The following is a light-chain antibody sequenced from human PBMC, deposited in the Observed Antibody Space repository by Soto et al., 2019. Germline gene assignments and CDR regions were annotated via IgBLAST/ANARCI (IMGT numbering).Light chain of an antibody. J-gene: IGKJ1*01. V-gene: IGKV1-5*03. Sequence: IPMTQSPSTLSASVGDRVTFTCRASQTISTWLAWYQQKPGEAPKLLIYKASTLEVGVPSRFSASGSGTEFTLTINTLQPADFATYYCQQYNSYPWTFGQWTKV. CDR2: KAS. CDR3: QQYNSYPWT. CDR1: QTISTW.